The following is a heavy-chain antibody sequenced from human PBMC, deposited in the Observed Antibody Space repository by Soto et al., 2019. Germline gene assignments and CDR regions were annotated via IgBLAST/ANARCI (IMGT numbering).Heavy chain of an antibody. J-gene: IGHJ2*01. CDR2: IIGRGSPT. CDR1: GFTFSIYA. V-gene: IGHV3-23*01. D-gene: IGHD2-21*01. CDR3: EKHIAGAGNWYLGL. Sequence: EVQLLESGGGLVQPGGSLGLSCVASGFTFSIYAMSWVRQVPGKGQEWVSVIIGRGSPTFYADSVKGRFTISRDNSKNTLYLQMNSLRAEVPAIYYFEKHIAGAGNWYLGLWGRCTVVTVSS.